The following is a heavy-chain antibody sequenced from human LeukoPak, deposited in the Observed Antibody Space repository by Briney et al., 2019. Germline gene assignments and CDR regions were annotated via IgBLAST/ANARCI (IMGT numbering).Heavy chain of an antibody. J-gene: IGHJ4*02. D-gene: IGHD4-17*01. Sequence: ASVKVSCKASGYTFTSYFVHWGRQSPGQGLDWMGIINPSDGSRSYAQKFQGRVTMPRDTYTSTVYMELSSLRSEDTAVYYCARDSADYGDYDYWGQGTLVTVSS. CDR3: ARDSADYGDYDY. CDR2: INPSDGSR. CDR1: GYTFTSYF. V-gene: IGHV1-46*01.